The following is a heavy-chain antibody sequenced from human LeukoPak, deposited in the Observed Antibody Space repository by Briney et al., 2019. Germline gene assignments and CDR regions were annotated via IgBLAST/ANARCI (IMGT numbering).Heavy chain of an antibody. D-gene: IGHD6-19*01. J-gene: IGHJ4*02. V-gene: IGHV1-18*01. CDR1: GFTLISYG. Sequence: GASVKVSCKASGFTLISYGLTWVRQAPGQGLEWMGWISSNNGKTNHAQRFQGRVTMTTDTSTSTGYMELRSLRSDDTAVYYCAAGIPYEDSSGWPFWGQGTLVTVSS. CDR2: ISSNNGKT. CDR3: AAGIPYEDSSGWPF.